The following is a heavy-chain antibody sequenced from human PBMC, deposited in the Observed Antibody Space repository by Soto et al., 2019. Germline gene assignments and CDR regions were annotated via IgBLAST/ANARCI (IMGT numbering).Heavy chain of an antibody. V-gene: IGHV3-30*18. CDR1: GFTFSSYG. Sequence: HPGGSLRLSCAASGFTFSSYGMHWVRQAPGKGLEWVAVISYDGSNKYYADSVKGRFTISRDNSKNTLYLQMNSLRAEDTAVYYCAKVILEWATYRTPYYYYGMDVWGQGTTVTVSS. CDR2: ISYDGSNK. D-gene: IGHD3-3*01. J-gene: IGHJ6*02. CDR3: AKVILEWATYRTPYYYYGMDV.